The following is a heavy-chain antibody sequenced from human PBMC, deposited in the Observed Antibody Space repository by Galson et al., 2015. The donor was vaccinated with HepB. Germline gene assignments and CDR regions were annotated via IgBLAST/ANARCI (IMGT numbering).Heavy chain of an antibody. CDR3: AREGVYGDYVGFAQFFGEDV. Sequence: SVKVSCKASGYRFNTYGISWVRQAPGQGLEWMGWISVRNGDTKFAQNLEDRITMTTDSSTNTAYMELRRLTSDDTAIYYCAREGVYGDYVGFAQFFGEDVWGQGTTVIVSS. D-gene: IGHD2-21*02. CDR2: ISVRNGDT. CDR1: GYRFNTYG. J-gene: IGHJ6*02. V-gene: IGHV1-18*01.